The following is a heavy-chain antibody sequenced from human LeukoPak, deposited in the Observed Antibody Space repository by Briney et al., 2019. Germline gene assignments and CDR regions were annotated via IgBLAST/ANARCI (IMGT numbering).Heavy chain of an antibody. Sequence: ASVKASCKASGYTFTSYGISWVRQAPGQGLEWMGGIIPIFGTANYAQKFQGRVTITADESTSTAYMELSSLRSEDTAVYYCARDRGCSGGSCYLYYYYGMDVWGQGTTVTVSS. J-gene: IGHJ6*02. CDR2: IIPIFGTA. CDR1: GYTFTSYG. D-gene: IGHD2-15*01. CDR3: ARDRGCSGGSCYLYYYYGMDV. V-gene: IGHV1-69*13.